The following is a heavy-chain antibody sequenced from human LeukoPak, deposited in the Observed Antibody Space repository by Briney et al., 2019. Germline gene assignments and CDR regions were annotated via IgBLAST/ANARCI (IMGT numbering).Heavy chain of an antibody. D-gene: IGHD6-13*01. CDR2: IEQDGSEK. Sequence: GGSLRLSCAASGFTFSSYWMSWVRQAPGKGLEWVANIEQDGSEKYYADSVKGRFTISRDNAKNSLYLQMNSLRAEDTAVYYCARGKRAADDAFDIWGQGTMVTVSS. CDR3: ARGKRAADDAFDI. J-gene: IGHJ3*02. CDR1: GFTFSSYW. V-gene: IGHV3-7*01.